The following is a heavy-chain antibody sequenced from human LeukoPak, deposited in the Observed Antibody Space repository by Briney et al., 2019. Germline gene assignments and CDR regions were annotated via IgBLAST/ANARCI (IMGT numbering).Heavy chain of an antibody. CDR2: IYYRGST. V-gene: IGHV4-59*01. D-gene: IGHD3-16*02. Sequence: SETLSLTCTVSGGSISSYYWSWIRQPPGKGLEWIGYIYYRGSTNYNPSLKSRVTISVDTSKNQFSLKLSSVTAADTAVYYCARDSFRDYVWGSYRYTEGAFDIWGQGTMVTVSS. CDR3: ARDSFRDYVWGSYRYTEGAFDI. J-gene: IGHJ3*02. CDR1: GGSISSYY.